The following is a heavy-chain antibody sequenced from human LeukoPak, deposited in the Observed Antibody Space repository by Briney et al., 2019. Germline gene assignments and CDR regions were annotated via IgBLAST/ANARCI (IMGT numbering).Heavy chain of an antibody. CDR1: GFPFPSYY. D-gene: IGHD5-12*01. CDR2: INPSGGST. CDR3: GAYSGYDYNYFDY. Sequence: ASGKGSFQASGFPFPSYYMPWVRPAPGQGLGWMGIINPSGGSTSYAQKFQGRVTMTRDTSTSTVYMELSSLRSEDTAVYYCGAYSGYDYNYFDYWGQGTLVTVSS. V-gene: IGHV1-46*01. J-gene: IGHJ4*02.